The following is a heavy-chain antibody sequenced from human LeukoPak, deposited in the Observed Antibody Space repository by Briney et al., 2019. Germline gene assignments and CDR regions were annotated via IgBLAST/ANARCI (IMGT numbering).Heavy chain of an antibody. Sequence: GGSLRLSCAASGFTFSSYGMHWVRQAPGKGLEWVAFIRYDGSNKYYADSVKGRFTISRDNSKNTLYLQMNSLRAEDTAVYYCAKDLNGTQLGYYFDYWGQGTLVTVSS. CDR1: GFTFSSYG. D-gene: IGHD5-18*01. V-gene: IGHV3-30*02. CDR3: AKDLNGTQLGYYFDY. CDR2: IRYDGSNK. J-gene: IGHJ4*02.